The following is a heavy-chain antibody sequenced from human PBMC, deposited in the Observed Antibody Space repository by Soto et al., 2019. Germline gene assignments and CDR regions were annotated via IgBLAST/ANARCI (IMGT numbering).Heavy chain of an antibody. Sequence: EVQLLESGGELVQPGGSLRLSCAASGFTFSNFAMSWVRQAPGRGLEWVSGLSASGRDTYYADSVKDRFTVSRDNSKNTLYLQMNSLRAEDTAIYYCAKGKTSGWYYFHYWGQGALVTVSS. J-gene: IGHJ4*02. CDR1: GFTFSNFA. D-gene: IGHD6-19*01. V-gene: IGHV3-23*01. CDR2: LSASGRDT. CDR3: AKGKTSGWYYFHY.